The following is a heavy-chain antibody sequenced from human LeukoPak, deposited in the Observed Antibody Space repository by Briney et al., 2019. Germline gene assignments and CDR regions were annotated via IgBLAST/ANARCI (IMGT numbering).Heavy chain of an antibody. D-gene: IGHD5-12*01. CDR2: IIPIFGTA. CDR3: ARASDSGYERYYYGMDV. V-gene: IGHV1-69*13. CDR1: GGTFSSYA. J-gene: IGHJ6*02. Sequence: SVKVSCKASGGTFSSYAISWVRQAPGQGLEWMGGIIPIFGTANYAQKFQVRVTITADESTSTAYMELSSLRSEDTAVYYCARASDSGYERYYYGMDVWGQGTTVTVSS.